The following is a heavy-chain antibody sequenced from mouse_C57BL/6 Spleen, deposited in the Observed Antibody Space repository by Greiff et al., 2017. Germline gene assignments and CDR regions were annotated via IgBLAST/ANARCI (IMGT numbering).Heavy chain of an antibody. CDR2: ISSGSSTI. CDR1: GFTFSDYG. V-gene: IGHV5-17*01. CDR3: ARNYDYDEDFDY. D-gene: IGHD2-4*01. Sequence: EVMLVESGGGLVKPGGSLKLSCAASGFTFSDYGMHWVRQAPEKGLEWVAYISSGSSTIYYADTVKGRFTISRDNAKNTLFLQMTSLRSEDTAMYYCARNYDYDEDFDYWGQGTTLTVSS. J-gene: IGHJ2*01.